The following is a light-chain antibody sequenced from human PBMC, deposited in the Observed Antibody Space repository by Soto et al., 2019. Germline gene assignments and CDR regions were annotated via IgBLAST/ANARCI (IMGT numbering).Light chain of an antibody. CDR3: QQYGRSPWT. V-gene: IGKV3-20*01. Sequence: EIVLTQSPGTLSLSPGERATLSCRASQSVSNNYLAWYQQKPGQAPRLLIYGASNRATGIPDRFSGSGSGTDFTLTIRRLEPEDFAVYYCQQYGRSPWTFGQGTKVDIK. CDR1: QSVSNNY. J-gene: IGKJ1*01. CDR2: GAS.